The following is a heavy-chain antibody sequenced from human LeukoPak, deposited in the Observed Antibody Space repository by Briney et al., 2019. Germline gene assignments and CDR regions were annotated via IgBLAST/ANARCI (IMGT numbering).Heavy chain of an antibody. CDR3: ARDDYSNLPSP. CDR2: TNPNSGGT. D-gene: IGHD4-4*01. CDR1: GYTFTGYY. V-gene: IGHV1-2*03. Sequence: GASVKVSCKASGYTFTGYYMHWVQQAPGQGLEWMGWTNPNSGGTNYAQKFQGRVAMTRDTSISTAYMELSRLRSDDTAVYYCARDDYSNLPSPWGQGTLVTVSS. J-gene: IGHJ5*02.